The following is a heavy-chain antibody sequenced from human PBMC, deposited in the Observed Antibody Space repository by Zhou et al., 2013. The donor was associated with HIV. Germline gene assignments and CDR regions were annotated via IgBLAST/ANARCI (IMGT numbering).Heavy chain of an antibody. J-gene: IGHJ4*02. D-gene: IGHD2-2*01. CDR1: GFTFSSYS. Sequence: EVQLVESGGGLVKPGGSLRLSCAASGFTFSSYSMNWVRQAPGKGLEWVSSISSGSSFIYYADSVKGRFTMSRDNAKNSLYLQMNSLRAEDTAVYYCARDPPPRYQLPDYWGQGTLVTVSS. CDR2: ISSGSSFI. CDR3: ARDPPPRYQLPDY. V-gene: IGHV3-21*01.